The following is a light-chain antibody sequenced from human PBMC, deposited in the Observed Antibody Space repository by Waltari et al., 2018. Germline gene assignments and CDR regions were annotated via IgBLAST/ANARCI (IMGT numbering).Light chain of an antibody. Sequence: QSALPQPASVSGSPGQSITISCTGTSSYVGGYKYVSWYQQHPGKAPKLMIYEVSNRPSGVSNRFSGSKSGNTASLTISGLQAEDEADYYCSSYTSSSTLVFGGGTKLTVL. CDR1: SSYVGGYKY. CDR3: SSYTSSSTLV. CDR2: EVS. V-gene: IGLV2-14*01. J-gene: IGLJ3*02.